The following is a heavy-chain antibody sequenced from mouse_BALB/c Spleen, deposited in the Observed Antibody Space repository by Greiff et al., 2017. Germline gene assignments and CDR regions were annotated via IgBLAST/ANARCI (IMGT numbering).Heavy chain of an antibody. J-gene: IGHJ4*01. CDR1: GFDFSRYW. V-gene: IGHV4-2*02. D-gene: IGHD2-14*01. Sequence: EVQLVESGGGLVQPGGSLNLSCAASGFDFSRYWMSWARQAPGKGQEWIGEINPGSSTINYTPSLKDKFIISRDNAKNTLYLQMSKVRSEDTALYYCARLGYGAMDYWGQGTSVTVSS. CDR2: INPGSSTI. CDR3: ARLGYGAMDY.